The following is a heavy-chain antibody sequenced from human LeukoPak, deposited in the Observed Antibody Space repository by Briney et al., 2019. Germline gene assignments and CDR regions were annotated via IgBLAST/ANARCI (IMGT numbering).Heavy chain of an antibody. CDR2: INHSGST. V-gene: IGHV4-34*01. CDR1: GGSFSGYY. Sequence: SETLSLTCAVYGGSFSGYYWSWIRQPPGKGLEWIGEINHSGSTNYNPSLKSRVTISVDTSKNQFSLKLSSVTAADTAVYYCAREPNNYESGSFDYWGQGTLVTVSS. J-gene: IGHJ4*02. CDR3: AREPNNYESGSFDY. D-gene: IGHD3-16*01.